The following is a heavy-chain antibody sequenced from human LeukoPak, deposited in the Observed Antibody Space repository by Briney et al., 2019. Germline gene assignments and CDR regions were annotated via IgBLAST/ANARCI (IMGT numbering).Heavy chain of an antibody. V-gene: IGHV3-23*01. D-gene: IGHD6-19*01. Sequence: GGSLRLSCAASGFTFSNFAMNWVRQAPGKGLEWVSIISGSGGSTYYADSVKGRFTISRDNSKNTLYLQMNSLRAEDTAVYYCAKMVHTEQWLVPFDYWGQGTLVTVSS. CDR1: GFTFSNFA. CDR2: ISGSGGST. J-gene: IGHJ4*02. CDR3: AKMVHTEQWLVPFDY.